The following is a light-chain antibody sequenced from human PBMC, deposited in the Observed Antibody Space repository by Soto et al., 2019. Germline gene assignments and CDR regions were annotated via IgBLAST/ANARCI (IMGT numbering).Light chain of an antibody. CDR1: SSNIGSNT. CDR3: AAWDDSLNGGV. CDR2: SNN. Sequence: QLVLTQPPSASGTPGQRVTISCSGSSSNIGSNTVNWYQQLTGTAPKLLIYSNNQRPSGVPDRFSGSKSGTSASLAISGLQSEDEADYYCAAWDDSLNGGVFGGGTKVTVL. V-gene: IGLV1-44*01. J-gene: IGLJ3*02.